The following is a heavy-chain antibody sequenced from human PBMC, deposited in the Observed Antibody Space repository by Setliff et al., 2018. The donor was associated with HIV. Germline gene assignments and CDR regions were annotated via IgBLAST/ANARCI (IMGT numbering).Heavy chain of an antibody. Sequence: SETLSLTCTVSGGSITSGSYYWTWIRQPAGKGLEWIGRIYIRGGTSYSPSLKSRATISLDTSKNQFSLMLTSVTAADTAVYYCAKEERTSWPRVDSWGQGTLVTVSS. J-gene: IGHJ4*02. D-gene: IGHD6-13*01. V-gene: IGHV4-61*02. CDR1: GGSITSGSYY. CDR2: IYIRGGT. CDR3: AKEERTSWPRVDS.